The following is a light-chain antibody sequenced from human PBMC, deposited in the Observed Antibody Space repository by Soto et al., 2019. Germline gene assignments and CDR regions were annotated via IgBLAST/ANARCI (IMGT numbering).Light chain of an antibody. Sequence: EIVLTQSPATLSLSPGERATLSCRASQSVSSYLAWYQHKPGQAPRLLIYDASNRATGIPARFSGSGSGTDFTLTISSLEPEDFATYFCHQSYIMPQTFGQGTKVEIK. J-gene: IGKJ2*01. CDR3: HQSYIMPQT. CDR2: DAS. V-gene: IGKV3-11*01. CDR1: QSVSSY.